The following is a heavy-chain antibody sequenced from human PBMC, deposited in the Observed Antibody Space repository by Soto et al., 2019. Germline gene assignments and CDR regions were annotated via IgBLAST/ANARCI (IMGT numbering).Heavy chain of an antibody. CDR1: GFTFSSYV. D-gene: IGHD6-19*01. V-gene: IGHV3-23*01. J-gene: IGHJ5*02. CDR3: AKPNSGWYNWFGP. Sequence: GGSLRLSCAASGFTFSSYVMSWVRQAPGKGLEWVSAISGGGGSTYYADAVKGRFTISRDNPKNTLYLQMNSLRAEDTAVYYCAKPNSGWYNWFGPWGQGTLVTVSS. CDR2: ISGGGGST.